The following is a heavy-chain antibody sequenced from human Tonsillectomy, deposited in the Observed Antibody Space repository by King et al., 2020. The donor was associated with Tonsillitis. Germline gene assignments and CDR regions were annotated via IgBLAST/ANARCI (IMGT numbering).Heavy chain of an antibody. Sequence: VQLVESGGGLVQPGGSLRLSCAASGFTFSSYWMHWVRQAPGKGLVWVSRINSDGSSTSYADSVKGRFTISRDNAKNTLYLQMNSLRAEDTAVYYCASFPSILGVWGSYRYYWGQGTLVTVSS. CDR2: INSDGSST. V-gene: IGHV3-74*01. D-gene: IGHD3-16*02. J-gene: IGHJ4*02. CDR1: GFTFSSYW. CDR3: ASFPSILGVWGSYRYY.